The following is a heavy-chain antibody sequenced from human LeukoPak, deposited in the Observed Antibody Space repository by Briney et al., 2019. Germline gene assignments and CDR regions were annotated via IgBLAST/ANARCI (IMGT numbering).Heavy chain of an antibody. Sequence: PSETLSLTCAVSGYSISSGYYWGWIRQPPGKGLEWIGSIYHSGSTYYNPSLKSRVTISVDTSKNQFSLKLSSVTAADTAVYYCARHPLNYYGLGSYLDYWGQGTLVTVSS. CDR3: ARHPLNYYGLGSYLDY. CDR1: GYSISSGYY. CDR2: IYHSGST. V-gene: IGHV4-38-2*01. J-gene: IGHJ4*02. D-gene: IGHD3-10*01.